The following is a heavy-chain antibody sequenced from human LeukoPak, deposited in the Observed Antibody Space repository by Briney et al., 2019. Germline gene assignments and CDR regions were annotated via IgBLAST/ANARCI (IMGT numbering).Heavy chain of an antibody. V-gene: IGHV3-23*01. D-gene: IGHD3-10*01. CDR3: AKIGSDYYYGLGEAYY. Sequence: GGSLRLSCAASTFSFSGYAMSWVRQAPGKGLEWVSTISASGGSTYYADSVKGRFTISRDNSKNTLHLQMNSLRAEDTAVYYCAKIGSDYYYGLGEAYYWGQGTPVTVSS. J-gene: IGHJ4*02. CDR2: ISASGGST. CDR1: TFSFSGYA.